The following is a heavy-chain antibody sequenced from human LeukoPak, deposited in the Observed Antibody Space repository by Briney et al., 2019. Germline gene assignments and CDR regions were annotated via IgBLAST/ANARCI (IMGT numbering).Heavy chain of an antibody. D-gene: IGHD3-10*01. Sequence: ASVKVSCKASGYTFTSYDINWVRQATGQGLEWTGWMNPNSGNTGYAQKFQGRVTMTRNTSISTAYMELSSLRSEDTAVYYCARGRYYYGSGSFIDYWGQGTLVTVSS. CDR1: GYTFTSYD. CDR2: MNPNSGNT. V-gene: IGHV1-8*01. J-gene: IGHJ4*02. CDR3: ARGRYYYGSGSFIDY.